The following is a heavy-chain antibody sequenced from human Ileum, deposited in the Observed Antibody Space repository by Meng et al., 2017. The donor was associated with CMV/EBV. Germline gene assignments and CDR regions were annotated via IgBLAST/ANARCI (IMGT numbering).Heavy chain of an antibody. CDR3: ARNMIYSISTAYYYYYGMDV. Sequence: GGSLRLSCAASGFTFSSYWMSWVRQAPGKGLEWVANIKQDGSEIYYDDSVKGRFTISRDNAENSLQLQMNSLRAADTAVYYCARNMIYSISTAYYYYYGMDVWGQGTTVTVSS. J-gene: IGHJ6*02. D-gene: IGHD2-8*01. V-gene: IGHV3-7*01. CDR2: IKQDGSEI. CDR1: GFTFSSYW.